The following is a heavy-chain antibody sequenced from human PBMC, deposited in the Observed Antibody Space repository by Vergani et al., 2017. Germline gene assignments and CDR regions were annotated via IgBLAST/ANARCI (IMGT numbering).Heavy chain of an antibody. Sequence: EVQLVKSGGGLVKPGGSLRLSCAASGFTFINAWMSWVRQAPGKGLEWVGRIKSKIDGGTTDDAAPVKGRFTISRDDSKNTLYLQMNSLKTEDTAVYYCTRNYGNFDYWGQGTLVTVSS. J-gene: IGHJ4*02. CDR3: TRNYGNFDY. CDR2: IKSKIDGGTT. V-gene: IGHV3-15*01. D-gene: IGHD4-17*01. CDR1: GFTFINAW.